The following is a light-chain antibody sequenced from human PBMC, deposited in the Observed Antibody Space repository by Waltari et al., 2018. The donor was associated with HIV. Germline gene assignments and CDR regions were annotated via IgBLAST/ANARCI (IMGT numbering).Light chain of an antibody. J-gene: IGLJ1*01. Sequence: QTVVTQEPSLSVSPGGTVTLTCGLKSGSVSILHYLRWYRQTPGPPPRTRIYNTKTGSAWFPDRFSGSIVGTKAALTITGAQADDESDYYCVLCFGGGMSYVFGTGTRVTVL. CDR1: SGSVSILHY. V-gene: IGLV8-61*01. CDR2: NTK. CDR3: VLCFGGGMSYV.